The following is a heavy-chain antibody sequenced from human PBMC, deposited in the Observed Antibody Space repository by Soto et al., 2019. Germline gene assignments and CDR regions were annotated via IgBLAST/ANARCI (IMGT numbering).Heavy chain of an antibody. CDR3: ARRGSDYYYGMDV. V-gene: IGHV5-10-1*01. CDR1: GYSFTSYW. CDR2: IDPSDSYT. Sequence: PGESLKISCRGSGYSFTSYWISWVRQMPGKGLEWMGRIDPSDSYTNYSPSFQGHVTISADKYISTAYLQWSSLKASDTAMYYCARRGSDYYYGMDVWGQGTTVTVS. J-gene: IGHJ6*02. D-gene: IGHD3-10*01.